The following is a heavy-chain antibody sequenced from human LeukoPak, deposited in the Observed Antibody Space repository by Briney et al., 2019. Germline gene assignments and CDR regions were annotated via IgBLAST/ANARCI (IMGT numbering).Heavy chain of an antibody. Sequence: TSETLSLTCTVSGGSISSSSYYWGWIRQPPGKGLEWIGSIYYSGSTYYNPSLKSRVTISVDTSKNQFSLKLSSVTAADTAVYYCASRIGDYYDSSGYSPFDPWGQGTLVTVSS. CDR1: GGSISSSSYY. CDR2: IYYSGST. V-gene: IGHV4-39*07. D-gene: IGHD3-22*01. J-gene: IGHJ5*02. CDR3: ASRIGDYYDSSGYSPFDP.